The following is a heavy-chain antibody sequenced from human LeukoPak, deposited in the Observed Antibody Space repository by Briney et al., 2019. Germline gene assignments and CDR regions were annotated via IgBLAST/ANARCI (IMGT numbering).Heavy chain of an antibody. CDR1: GFTFNDYA. V-gene: IGHV3-9*01. Sequence: GGSLRLSCAASGFTFNDYAMNWVRQVPGKGLEWVLGMSWLGNSIYYADSVRGRFTISRDNAKNSLYLQMNSLRAEDTALYYCAGDGGGLQLKYYFDFWGQGTLVTVSS. CDR2: MSWLGNSI. D-gene: IGHD5-24*01. CDR3: AGDGGGLQLKYYFDF. J-gene: IGHJ4*02.